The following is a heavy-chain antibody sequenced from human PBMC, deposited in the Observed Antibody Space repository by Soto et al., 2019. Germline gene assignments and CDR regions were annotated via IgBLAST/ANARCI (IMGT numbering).Heavy chain of an antibody. CDR3: ARDLISATGFDY. D-gene: IGHD2-15*01. CDR2: IKQDGSEK. Sequence: EVHLVESGGGLGQPGGSLRLSCAASGFAFSSYWMSWVRQAPGKGLEWVANIKQDGSEKYYVDSVKGRFTISRDNPKNSLYLQLNSLRAEDTAVYYCARDLISATGFDYWGQGTLVTVSS. CDR1: GFAFSSYW. J-gene: IGHJ4*02. V-gene: IGHV3-7*05.